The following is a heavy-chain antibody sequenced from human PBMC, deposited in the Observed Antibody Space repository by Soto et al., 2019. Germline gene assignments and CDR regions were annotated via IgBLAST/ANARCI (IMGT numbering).Heavy chain of an antibody. Sequence: QVHLVQSGAEVKKPGASVKVSCKGSGYAFTTYGITWVRQAPGQGLEWMGWISAHNGNTNYAQKLQGRVTLTRDTCTSTAYRELKSLRSDDTAVYYCARGRYGDYWGQGALVTVSS. CDR2: ISAHNGNT. D-gene: IGHD1-1*01. CDR1: GYAFTTYG. J-gene: IGHJ4*02. CDR3: ARGRYGDY. V-gene: IGHV1-18*01.